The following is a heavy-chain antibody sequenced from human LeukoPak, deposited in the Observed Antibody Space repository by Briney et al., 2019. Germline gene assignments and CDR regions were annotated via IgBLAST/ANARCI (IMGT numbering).Heavy chain of an antibody. D-gene: IGHD1-26*01. Sequence: ASVKVSCKASGYTFTGYYMHWERQAPGQGLEWMGWINPNSGGTNYAQKFQGRVTMTRDTSISTAYMELSRLRSDDTAVYYCARSTLYSGSYSAFDIWGQGTMVTVSS. CDR2: INPNSGGT. J-gene: IGHJ3*02. CDR3: ARSTLYSGSYSAFDI. CDR1: GYTFTGYY. V-gene: IGHV1-2*02.